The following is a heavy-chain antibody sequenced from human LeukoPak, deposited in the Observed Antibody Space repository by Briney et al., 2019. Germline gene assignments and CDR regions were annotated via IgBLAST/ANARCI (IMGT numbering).Heavy chain of an antibody. D-gene: IGHD2-15*01. V-gene: IGHV4-59*08. Sequence: SDTLSLTCTVSGGSISSYYWSWLRHPPGKGLEWLTYIYYSGTTSYNPALKSRVAISVDTSNNEVSLKLSSVTAADTAVYYCARHGYCSGGSCYWDYWGQGTLVTVSS. CDR1: GGSISSYY. J-gene: IGHJ4*02. CDR2: IYYSGTT. CDR3: ARHGYCSGGSCYWDY.